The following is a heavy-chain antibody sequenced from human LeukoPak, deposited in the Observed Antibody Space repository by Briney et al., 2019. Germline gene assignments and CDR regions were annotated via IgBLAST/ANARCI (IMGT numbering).Heavy chain of an antibody. CDR1: GYSISSGYY. CDR2: IYHSGST. V-gene: IGHV4-38-2*01. CDR3: ARGDSSGQRSFDY. J-gene: IGHJ4*02. D-gene: IGHD6-19*01. Sequence: PSETLSLTCAVSGYSISSGYYWGWIRQPPGKGLEWIGSIYHSGSTYYNPSLKSRVTISVDTSKNQFSLKLSSVTAADTAVYYCARGDSSGQRSFDYWGQGTLVTVSS.